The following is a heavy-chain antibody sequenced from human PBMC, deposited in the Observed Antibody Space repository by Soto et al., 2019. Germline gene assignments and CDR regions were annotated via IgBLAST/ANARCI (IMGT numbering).Heavy chain of an antibody. J-gene: IGHJ4*02. V-gene: IGHV4-34*01. CDR3: ARGRRYDFWSGYPFYFDY. D-gene: IGHD3-3*01. CDR2: INHSGST. CDR1: GGSISSGGYY. Sequence: SETLSLTGTGCGGSISSGGYYWSWIRQPPGKGLEWIGEINHSGSTNYNPSLKSRVTISVDTSKNQFSLKLSSVTAADTAVYYCARGRRYDFWSGYPFYFDYWGQGTLVTVSS.